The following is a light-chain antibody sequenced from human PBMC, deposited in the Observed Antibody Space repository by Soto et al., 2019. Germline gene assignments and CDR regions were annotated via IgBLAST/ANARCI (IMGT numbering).Light chain of an antibody. CDR3: QQYDNWPWN. V-gene: IGKV3-15*01. CDR2: GAS. CDR1: QSVSSN. Sequence: EIVMTQSPATLSVSPGERATLSCRASQSVSSNLAWYQRKPGQAPRLLIYGASTRATGIPARFSGSGSGTQFTLTISSLQSEDFALYYCQQYDNWPWNFGQGTKLEIK. J-gene: IGKJ2*01.